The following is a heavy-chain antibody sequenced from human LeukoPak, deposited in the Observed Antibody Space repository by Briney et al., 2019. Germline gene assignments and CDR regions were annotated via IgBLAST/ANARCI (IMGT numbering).Heavy chain of an antibody. CDR1: GVTLGNYW. Sequence: PGGSLRLSCAASGVTLGNYWMHWVRQAPGKGLVWVSRGDGDGSHPTYADSVKGRFTISRDNAKNTLYLQMNRLTGEDTAVYYCAYSDHFDTWGQGTLVTVSS. J-gene: IGHJ4*02. V-gene: IGHV3-74*03. D-gene: IGHD4-17*01. CDR2: GDGDGSHP. CDR3: AYSDHFDT.